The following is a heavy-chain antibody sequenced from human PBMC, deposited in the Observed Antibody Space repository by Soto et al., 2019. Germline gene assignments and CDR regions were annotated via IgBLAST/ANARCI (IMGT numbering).Heavy chain of an antibody. CDR3: ARNSSSWPNWFDP. CDR2: ISAYNGNT. Sequence: AAVKVSCKASGYTFTSYGISWVRQAPGQGLEWMGWISAYNGNTNYAQKLQGRVTMTTNTSTSTAYMELRSLRSDDTAVYYCARNSSSWPNWFDPWGQGTLVTVSS. J-gene: IGHJ5*02. V-gene: IGHV1-18*04. D-gene: IGHD6-13*01. CDR1: GYTFTSYG.